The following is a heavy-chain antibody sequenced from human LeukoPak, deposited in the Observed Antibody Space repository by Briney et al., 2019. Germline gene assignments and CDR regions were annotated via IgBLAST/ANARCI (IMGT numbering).Heavy chain of an antibody. CDR3: AKWGDYDVLTGYYVSDY. J-gene: IGHJ4*02. CDR2: ITGRGGNT. Sequence: HPGASLRLSCAASGFTFSNYAMNWVRQAPGKGLEWVSAITGRGGNTYYADSVKGRFTISRDNSKNTVFLQMNSLRAEDTAVYYCAKWGDYDVLTGYYVSDYWGQGTLVTVSS. V-gene: IGHV3-23*01. CDR1: GFTFSNYA. D-gene: IGHD3-9*01.